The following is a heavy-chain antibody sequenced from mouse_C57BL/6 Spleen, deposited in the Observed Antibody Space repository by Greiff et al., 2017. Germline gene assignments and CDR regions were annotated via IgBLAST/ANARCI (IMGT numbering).Heavy chain of an antibody. D-gene: IGHD1-2*01. CDR2: ISYDGSN. Sequence: EVKLMASGPGLVKPSQSLSLTCPVTGYSITSGYYWNWIRQFPGNKLEWMGYISYDGSNNYNPSLKNRISITRDTSKNPFFLKLNSVTTEYTATYYCARDGYPSAWFAYWGQGTLVTVAA. V-gene: IGHV3-6*01. CDR1: GYSITSGYY. CDR3: ARDGYPSAWFAY. J-gene: IGHJ3*01.